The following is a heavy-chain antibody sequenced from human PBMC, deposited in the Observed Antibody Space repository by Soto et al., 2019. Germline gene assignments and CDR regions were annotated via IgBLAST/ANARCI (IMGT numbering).Heavy chain of an antibody. V-gene: IGHV3-30-3*01. D-gene: IGHD1-26*01. Sequence: QVQLVESGGGVVQPGRSLRLSCAASGFTFSSYAMHWVRQAPGKGLEWVAVISYDGSNKYYADSVKGRFTISRDNSKNTLYLQMNSLRAEDTAVYYCARVLSSGSGTYYFDYWGQGTLVTVSS. CDR1: GFTFSSYA. CDR3: ARVLSSGSGTYYFDY. CDR2: ISYDGSNK. J-gene: IGHJ4*02.